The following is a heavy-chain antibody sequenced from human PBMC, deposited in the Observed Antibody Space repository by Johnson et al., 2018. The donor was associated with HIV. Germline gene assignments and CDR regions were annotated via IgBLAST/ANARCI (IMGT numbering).Heavy chain of an antibody. Sequence: VQLVESGGGLVQPGRSLRLSCAASGFTFDDYAMHWVRQAPGKGLEWVSGISWNSGSIGYADSVKGRFTISRDNSKNTRYLQMNSLRAEDTAVYYCARAGAGGFDAFDIWGQGTMVTVSS. CDR1: GFTFDDYA. V-gene: IGHV3-9*01. D-gene: IGHD1-14*01. J-gene: IGHJ3*02. CDR3: ARAGAGGFDAFDI. CDR2: ISWNSGSI.